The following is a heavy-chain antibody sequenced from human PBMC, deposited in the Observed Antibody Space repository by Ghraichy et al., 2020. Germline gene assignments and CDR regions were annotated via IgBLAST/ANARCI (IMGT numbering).Heavy chain of an antibody. CDR3: ARVPYSGSWGEYYFDY. CDR2: IYTSGST. V-gene: IGHV4-4*07. D-gene: IGHD6-13*01. J-gene: IGHJ4*02. Sequence: ESLNISCTVSGGSISSYYWSWIRQPAGKGLEWIGRIYTSGSTNYNPSLKSRVTMSGDTSKNQFSLKLSSLTAADTAVYYCARVPYSGSWGEYYFDYWGQGTLVTVSS. CDR1: GGSISSYY.